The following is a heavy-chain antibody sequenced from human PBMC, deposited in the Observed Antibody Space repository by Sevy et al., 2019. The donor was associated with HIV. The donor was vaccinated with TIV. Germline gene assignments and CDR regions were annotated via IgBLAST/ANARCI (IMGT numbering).Heavy chain of an antibody. V-gene: IGHV3-7*01. D-gene: IGHD3-10*01. J-gene: IGHJ6*02. Sequence: GGSLRLSCAVSGFTFRNFWMSWVRQAPGKGLEWVANIRHDGSEKYYVDSVRGRFTISRDNAKNSLFLQLNSLRADDTAIYYCAKSYFGSGTSYGMDLWGRGTTVTVS. CDR2: IRHDGSEK. CDR1: GFTFRNFW. CDR3: AKSYFGSGTSYGMDL.